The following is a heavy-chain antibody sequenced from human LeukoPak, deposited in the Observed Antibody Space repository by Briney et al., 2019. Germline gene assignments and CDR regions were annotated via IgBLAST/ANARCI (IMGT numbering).Heavy chain of an antibody. V-gene: IGHV3-30*04. CDR1: GFTFSSYA. Sequence: PGGSLRLSCAASGFTFSSYAMHWVRQAPGKGLEWVAVISYDGSNKYYADSVKGQFTISRDNSKNTLYLQMNSLRAEDTAVYYCARGEQQLVFSVGGIDYWGQGTLVTVSS. D-gene: IGHD6-13*01. CDR3: ARGEQQLVFSVGGIDY. J-gene: IGHJ4*02. CDR2: ISYDGSNK.